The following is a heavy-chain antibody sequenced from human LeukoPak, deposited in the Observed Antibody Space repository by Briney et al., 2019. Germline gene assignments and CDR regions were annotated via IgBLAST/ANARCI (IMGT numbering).Heavy chain of an antibody. J-gene: IGHJ4*02. CDR1: GFTFNNAW. CDR3: TTGRSLPKVTTSPDY. CDR2: IKSKTDGGTT. D-gene: IGHD4-17*01. Sequence: GGSLRLSCAASGFTFNNAWMSWVRQAPGKGLEWVGRIKSKTDGGTTDYAAPVKGRFTISRDDSKNTLYLQMNSLKTEDTAVYYCTTGRSLPKVTTSPDYWGQGTLVTVSS. V-gene: IGHV3-15*01.